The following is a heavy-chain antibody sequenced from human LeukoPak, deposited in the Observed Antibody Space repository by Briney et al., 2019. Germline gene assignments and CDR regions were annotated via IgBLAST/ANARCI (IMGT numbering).Heavy chain of an antibody. Sequence: GRSLRLSCAASGFTFSSYAMHWVRQAPGKGLEWVAVISYDGSNKYYADSVKGRFTISRDNSKNTLYLQMNSLRAEDTAVYYCARATPVAGRATSFDIWGQGTMVTVSS. V-gene: IGHV3-30-3*01. J-gene: IGHJ3*02. D-gene: IGHD6-19*01. CDR1: GFTFSSYA. CDR2: ISYDGSNK. CDR3: ARATPVAGRATSFDI.